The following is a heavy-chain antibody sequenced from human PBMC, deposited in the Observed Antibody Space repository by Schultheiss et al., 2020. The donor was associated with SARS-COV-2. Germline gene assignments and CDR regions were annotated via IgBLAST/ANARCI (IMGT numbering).Heavy chain of an antibody. CDR1: GFTFSSYA. CDR2: ISYDGSNK. CDR3: AKTIPEAA. Sequence: GGSLRLSCAASGFTFSSYAMHWVRQAPGKGLEWVAVISYDGSNKYYADSVKGRFTISRDNSKNTLYLQMNSLRAEDTAVYYCAKTIPEAAWGQGTLVTVSS. J-gene: IGHJ4*02. V-gene: IGHV3-30*07. D-gene: IGHD6-25*01.